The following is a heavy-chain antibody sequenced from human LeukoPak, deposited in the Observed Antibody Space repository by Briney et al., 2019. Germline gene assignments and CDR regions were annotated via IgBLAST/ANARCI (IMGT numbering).Heavy chain of an antibody. CDR2: ISAYNGNT. V-gene: IGHV1-18*01. J-gene: IGHJ5*02. D-gene: IGHD6-13*01. Sequence: ASVKVSCKASGYTFTSYGISWVRQAPGQGLEWMGWISAYNGNTNYAQKLQGRVTMTTDTSTSTAYMELRSLGSDDTAVYYCARVWIAAGGGWFDPWGQGTLVTVSS. CDR3: ARVWIAAGGGWFDP. CDR1: GYTFTSYG.